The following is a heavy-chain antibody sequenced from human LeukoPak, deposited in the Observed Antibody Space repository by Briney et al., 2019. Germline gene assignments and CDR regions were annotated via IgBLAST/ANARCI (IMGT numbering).Heavy chain of an antibody. CDR3: AKGLRWFGDFYFNLFDY. CDR2: ISYDGGKR. V-gene: IGHV3-30*18. D-gene: IGHD3-10*01. J-gene: IGHJ4*02. Sequence: PGGSLRLSCAASGFNFMAYGMHWVRQAPGKGLEWVAFISYDGGKRFFGESVKGRFTIARDNSENTVSLQMNTLKTEDTAVYYCAKGLRWFGDFYFNLFDYWGQGILVTVSS. CDR1: GFNFMAYG.